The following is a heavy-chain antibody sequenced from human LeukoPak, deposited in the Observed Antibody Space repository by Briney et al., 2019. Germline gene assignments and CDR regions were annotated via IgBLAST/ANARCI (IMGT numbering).Heavy chain of an antibody. V-gene: IGHV3-48*03. J-gene: IGHJ4*02. CDR3: ARAGGYSSGWYDY. Sequence: GGSLRLSCAASGFTFSSYEMNWVRQAPGKGLEWVSYISSSGSTIYYAYSVKGRFTIYRDNAKNSLYLQMNSLRAEDTAVYYCARAGGYSSGWYDYWGQGTLVTVSS. CDR2: ISSSGSTI. CDR1: GFTFSSYE. D-gene: IGHD6-19*01.